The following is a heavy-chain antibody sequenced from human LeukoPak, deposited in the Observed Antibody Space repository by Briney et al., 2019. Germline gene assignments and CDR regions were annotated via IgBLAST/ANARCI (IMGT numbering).Heavy chain of an antibody. J-gene: IGHJ6*02. Sequence: PGGSLRLSCAASGFTFSSYAMSWVRQAPGKGLEWVSYISSSGTVIYYADSVKGRFTISRDNAKNSLYLQMNSLRAEDTAVYYCARGRYYYGSWYMDVWGQGTTVTVSS. CDR3: ARGRYYYGSWYMDV. CDR1: GFTFSSYA. CDR2: ISSSGTVI. V-gene: IGHV3-48*04. D-gene: IGHD3-10*01.